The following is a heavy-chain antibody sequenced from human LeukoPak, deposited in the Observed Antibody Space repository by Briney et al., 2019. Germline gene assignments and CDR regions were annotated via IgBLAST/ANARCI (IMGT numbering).Heavy chain of an antibody. J-gene: IGHJ3*02. Sequence: SETLSLTCTVSGGSISSYYWSWIRQPPGKGLEWIGYIYYSGSTNYNPSLKSRVTISVDTSKNQFSLKLSSVTAADTAVYYCARHRNTVVRGVTGPDAFDIWGQGTMVTVSS. CDR3: ARHRNTVVRGVTGPDAFDI. CDR2: IYYSGST. V-gene: IGHV4-59*08. D-gene: IGHD3-10*01. CDR1: GGSISSYY.